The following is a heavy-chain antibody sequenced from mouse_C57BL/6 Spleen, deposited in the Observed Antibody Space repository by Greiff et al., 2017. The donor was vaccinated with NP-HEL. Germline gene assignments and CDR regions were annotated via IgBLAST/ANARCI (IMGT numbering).Heavy chain of an antibody. J-gene: IGHJ2*01. Sequence: VQLQQSGAELVRPGSSVKLSCKASGYTFTSYWMHWVKQRPIQGLEWIGNIDPSDSETHYNQKFKDKATLTVDKSSSTAYMQLSSLTSEDSAVYYCARDYYGRGDFDYWGQGTTLTVSS. V-gene: IGHV1-52*01. D-gene: IGHD1-1*01. CDR2: IDPSDSET. CDR1: GYTFTSYW. CDR3: ARDYYGRGDFDY.